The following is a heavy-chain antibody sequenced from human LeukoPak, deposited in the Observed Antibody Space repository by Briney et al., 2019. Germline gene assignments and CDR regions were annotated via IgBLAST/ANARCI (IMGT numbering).Heavy chain of an antibody. V-gene: IGHV3-30*02. CDR1: GFTFNSYG. D-gene: IGHD3-22*01. CDR3: ARSYYYDSSGPGHFDY. Sequence: GGSLRLSCAASGFTFNSYGMHWVRQAPGKGLEWVAFIRYDGTNTYYADSVKGRFTISRDNSKNTLYLQMNSLRAEDTAVYYCARSYYYDSSGPGHFDYWGQGTLVTVSS. J-gene: IGHJ4*02. CDR2: IRYDGTNT.